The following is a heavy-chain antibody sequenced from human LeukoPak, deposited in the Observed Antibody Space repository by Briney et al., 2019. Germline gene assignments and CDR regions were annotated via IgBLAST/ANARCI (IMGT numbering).Heavy chain of an antibody. CDR2: INTDGSST. D-gene: IGHD2-2*01. V-gene: IGHV3-74*01. CDR3: AKGHYIVVVPAKAFDI. J-gene: IGHJ3*02. CDR1: GFTFSSYW. Sequence: PGGSLRLSCAASGFTFSSYWMHWVRQAPGKGLVWVSRINTDGSSTSYADSVKGRFTISRDNAKNTLYLQMNSLRAEDTAVYHCAKGHYIVVVPAKAFDIWGQGTMVTVSS.